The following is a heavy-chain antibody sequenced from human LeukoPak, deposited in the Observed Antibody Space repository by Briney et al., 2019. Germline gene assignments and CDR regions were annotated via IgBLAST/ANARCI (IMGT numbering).Heavy chain of an antibody. CDR1: GYTFTSYY. CDR3: AKDPYSSSWYGSRNWFDP. D-gene: IGHD6-13*01. J-gene: IGHJ5*02. Sequence: ASVKVSCKASGYTFTSYYMHWVRQAPGQGLEWMGIINPSGGSTSYAQKFQGRVTMTRDTSTSTVYMELSGLRAEDTAVYYCAKDPYSSSWYGSRNWFDPWGQGTLVTVSS. CDR2: INPSGGST. V-gene: IGHV1-46*01.